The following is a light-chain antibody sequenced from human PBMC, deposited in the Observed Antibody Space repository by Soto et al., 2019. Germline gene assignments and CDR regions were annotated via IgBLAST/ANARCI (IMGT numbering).Light chain of an antibody. Sequence: QSALTQPASVSGSPGQSITISCTGTSSDVGGYDYVSWYQQHPGKTPKLIIYEVSNRPSGISNRFSGSKSAYTASLTISGLQTEDEADYYCSSYTSGSAWVFGGGTKLTDL. V-gene: IGLV2-14*01. CDR3: SSYTSGSAWV. CDR2: EVS. J-gene: IGLJ3*02. CDR1: SSDVGGYDY.